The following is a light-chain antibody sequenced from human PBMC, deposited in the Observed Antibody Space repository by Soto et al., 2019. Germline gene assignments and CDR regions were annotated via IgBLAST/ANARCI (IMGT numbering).Light chain of an antibody. V-gene: IGLV2-14*01. CDR3: SSYTSSSIFYV. CDR2: EVS. CDR1: SSDVGGYNY. J-gene: IGLJ1*01. Sequence: QSFLTQPASVSGSPGQSITISCTGTSSDVGGYNYVSWYQQHPGKAPKLMIYEVSNRPSGVSNRFSGSKSGNTASLTISGLQAEDEADYYCSSYTSSSIFYVFGTGTKVTVL.